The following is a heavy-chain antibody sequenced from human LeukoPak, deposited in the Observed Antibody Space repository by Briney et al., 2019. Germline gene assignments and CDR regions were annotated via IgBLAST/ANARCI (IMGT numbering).Heavy chain of an antibody. J-gene: IGHJ4*02. CDR2: ISYDGSNK. D-gene: IGHD4-17*01. Sequence: GGSLRLSCAASGFTFSSYAMHWVRQAPGKGLEWVAVISYDGSNKYYADSVKGRFTISRDNSKNTLYLQMNSLRAEDTAVYYCARVRDDYGDFPPSYYFDYWGQGTMVTVSS. CDR3: ARVRDDYGDFPPSYYFDY. CDR1: GFTFSSYA. V-gene: IGHV3-30-3*01.